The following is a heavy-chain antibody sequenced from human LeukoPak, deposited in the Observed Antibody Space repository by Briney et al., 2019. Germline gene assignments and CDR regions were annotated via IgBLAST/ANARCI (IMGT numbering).Heavy chain of an antibody. Sequence: PGGSLRLSCAASGLSFSSFAMSWVRQGPARGLEWVSSIRGNGETFYADSVKGRFTISRDNSKNTLYLQMNSLRAEDTAVYYCAKGTGGSSWSPFDYWGQGTLVTVSS. CDR2: IRGNGET. CDR1: GLSFSSFA. V-gene: IGHV3-23*01. J-gene: IGHJ4*02. D-gene: IGHD6-13*01. CDR3: AKGTGGSSWSPFDY.